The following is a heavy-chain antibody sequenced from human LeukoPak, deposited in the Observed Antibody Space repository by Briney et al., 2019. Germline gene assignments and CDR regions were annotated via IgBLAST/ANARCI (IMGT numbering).Heavy chain of an antibody. CDR1: GDTFSRYA. CDR2: ITPFLGIA. CDR3: AREACHEVGLMWPRLGGQDCRYDH. Sequence: ASVKVSCKASGDTFSRYAINWVRQAPGQGPEWMGRITPFLGIANYPQKFQGRVTITADESTTTVYMELSSLRSEDTAVYYCAREACHEVGLMWPRLGGQDCRYDHWGQGTLVTVSS. D-gene: IGHD3-16*01. J-gene: IGHJ4*02. V-gene: IGHV1-69*04.